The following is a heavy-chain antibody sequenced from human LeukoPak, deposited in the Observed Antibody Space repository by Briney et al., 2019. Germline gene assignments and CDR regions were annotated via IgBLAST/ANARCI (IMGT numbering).Heavy chain of an antibody. J-gene: IGHJ3*02. V-gene: IGHV3-21*01. D-gene: IGHD2-2*01. Sequence: PGGSLRLSCAASGFTFSSYSMNWVRQAPGKGLEWVSSISSSSSYIYYADSVKGRSTISRDNAKNSLYLQMNSLRAEDTAVYYCARVVSSPGGDAFDIWGQGTMVTVSS. CDR1: GFTFSSYS. CDR2: ISSSSSYI. CDR3: ARVVSSPGGDAFDI.